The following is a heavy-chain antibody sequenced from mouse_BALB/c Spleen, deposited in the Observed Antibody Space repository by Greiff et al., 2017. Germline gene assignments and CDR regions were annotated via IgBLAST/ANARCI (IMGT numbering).Heavy chain of an antibody. CDR2: IDPENGDT. J-gene: IGHJ3*01. CDR3: NEGGRVEAY. CDR1: GFNIKDYY. D-gene: IGHD1-1*01. Sequence: VQLKQSGAELVRSGASVKLSCTASGFNIKDYYMHWVKQRPEQGLEWIGWIDPENGDTEYAPKFQGKATMTADTSSNTAYLQLSSLTSEDTAVYYCNEGGRVEAYWGQGTLVTVSA. V-gene: IGHV14-4*02.